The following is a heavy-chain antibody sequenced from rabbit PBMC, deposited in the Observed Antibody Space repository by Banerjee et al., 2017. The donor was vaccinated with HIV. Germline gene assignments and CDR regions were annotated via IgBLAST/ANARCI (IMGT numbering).Heavy chain of an antibody. CDR1: GFTLSSYW. CDR3: ARGNGGVAGAPYFVL. CDR2: MDAGSSGTT. Sequence: QEQLEESGGDLVKPEGSLTLTCTASGFTLSSYWICWVRQAPGKGLEWIACMDAGSSGTTNYASWAKGRFTISKTSSTTVTLQMTSLTAADTATYFCARGNGGVAGAPYFVLWGPGTLVTVS. D-gene: IGHD4-1*01. J-gene: IGHJ4*01. V-gene: IGHV1S45*01.